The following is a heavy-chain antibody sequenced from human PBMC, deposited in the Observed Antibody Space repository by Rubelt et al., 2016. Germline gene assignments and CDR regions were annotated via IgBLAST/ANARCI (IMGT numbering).Heavy chain of an antibody. J-gene: IGHJ4*02. Sequence: GPGLVRDRVSEGLTCTVSGGSISSYYWSWIRQPPGKGLEWIGYIYNTGSTNYNPSLKSRVTIAVDTSKNQFSLKLNSVSAAATAVYYCARFSSIATRAIAYWGQGILVTVSS. V-gene: IGHV4-59*07. D-gene: IGHD6-6*01. CDR2: IYNTGST. CDR1: GGSISSYY. CDR3: ARFSSIATRAIAY.